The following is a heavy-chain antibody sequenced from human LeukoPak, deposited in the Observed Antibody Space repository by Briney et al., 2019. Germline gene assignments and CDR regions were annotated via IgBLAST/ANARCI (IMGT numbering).Heavy chain of an antibody. CDR1: GGSISSGSYY. CDR2: IYTSGST. CDR3: ARDFGY. V-gene: IGHV4-61*02. J-gene: IGHJ4*02. Sequence: SQTLSLTCTVSGGSISSGSYYWSWIRQPAGKGLEWIGRIYTSGSTNYNPSLKSRVTISVDTSKNQFSLKLSSVTAADTAVYYCARDFGYWGQGTLVTVSS.